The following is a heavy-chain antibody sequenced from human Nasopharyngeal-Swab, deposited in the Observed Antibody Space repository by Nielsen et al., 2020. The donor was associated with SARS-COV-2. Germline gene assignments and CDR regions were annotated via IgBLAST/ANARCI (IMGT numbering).Heavy chain of an antibody. CDR1: GDTFNNNA. J-gene: IGHJ3*02. D-gene: IGHD3-22*01. Sequence: SVKVSCRASGDTFNNNAISWVRQAPGQGLEWMGGIIPIYGTTNRAQKFQGRLTITADDTTNTAYMELSSLRSEDTAVYYCARESLPSYYDDSRGYAGYAFDIWGQGTMVTVSS. V-gene: IGHV1-69*13. CDR3: ARESLPSYYDDSRGYAGYAFDI. CDR2: IIPIYGTT.